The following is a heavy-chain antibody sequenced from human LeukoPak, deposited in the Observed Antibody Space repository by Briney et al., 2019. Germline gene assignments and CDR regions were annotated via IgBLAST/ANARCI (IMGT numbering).Heavy chain of an antibody. CDR1: EFTFSTYW. D-gene: IGHD2-15*01. V-gene: IGHV3-7*01. Sequence: PGGSLRLSCAASEFTFSTYWMTWVRQAPGKGLERVADIKQDGSEKYYVDSVKGRFTISRQNAKKSLFLQMNSLRAEDTAVYYCARHRSGGSQDDAFDIWGQGTLVTVSS. CDR2: IKQDGSEK. CDR3: ARHRSGGSQDDAFDI. J-gene: IGHJ3*02.